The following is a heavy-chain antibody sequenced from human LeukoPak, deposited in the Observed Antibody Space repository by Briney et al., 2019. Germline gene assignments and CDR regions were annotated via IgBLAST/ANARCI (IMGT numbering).Heavy chain of an antibody. V-gene: IGHV3-23*01. J-gene: IGHJ4*02. CDR3: ARGQGHREREWLRLSY. CDR2: ISGSGGST. D-gene: IGHD5-12*01. CDR1: GFTFSSYA. Sequence: GGSLRLPCAASGFTFSSYAMSWVRQAPGKGLEWVSAISGSGGSTYYADSVRGRFTISRDNSKNTLYLQMNSLRAEDTAVYYCARGQGHREREWLRLSYWGQGTLVTVSS.